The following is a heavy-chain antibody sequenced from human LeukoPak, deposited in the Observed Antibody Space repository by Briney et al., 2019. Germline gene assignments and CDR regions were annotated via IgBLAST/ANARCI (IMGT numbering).Heavy chain of an antibody. J-gene: IGHJ6*02. CDR3: AAEDYCSGGSCSTYGMDV. Sequence: ASVKVSCKASGFTFTSSAMQWVRQARGQRLEWIGWMVVGSGNTNYAQKFQERVTITRDMSTSTAYMELSSLRSEDTAVYYCAAEDYCSGGSCSTYGMDVWGQGTTVTVSS. CDR1: GFTFTSSA. D-gene: IGHD2-15*01. CDR2: MVVGSGNT. V-gene: IGHV1-58*02.